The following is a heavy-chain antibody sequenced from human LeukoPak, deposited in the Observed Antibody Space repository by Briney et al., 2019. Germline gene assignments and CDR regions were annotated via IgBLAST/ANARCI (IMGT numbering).Heavy chain of an antibody. CDR3: AKCGSGWCVIVY. V-gene: IGHV3-23*01. CDR2: ISGSGGST. J-gene: IGHJ4*02. Sequence: GGSLRLSCAASGFTFSSYAMSWVRQAPGKGLEWVSAISGSGGSTYYADSVKGRFTISRANSKNTLYLQMNSLSAEGTAVYYCAKCGSGWCVIVYWGQGTLVTVSS. CDR1: GFTFSSYA. D-gene: IGHD6-19*01.